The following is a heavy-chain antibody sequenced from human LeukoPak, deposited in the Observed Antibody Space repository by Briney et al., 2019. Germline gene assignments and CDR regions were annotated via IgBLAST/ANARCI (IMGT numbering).Heavy chain of an antibody. Sequence: GGSLRLSCAASGFTFDDYGMSWVRQVPGKGLEWVSGINWNGGTTGYADSVKGRFTISRDNAKNSLHLQMNSLRAEDTAVYYCARGEWLHGDDYWGQGTLVTVSS. D-gene: IGHD5-24*01. V-gene: IGHV3-20*04. CDR1: GFTFDDYG. CDR3: ARGEWLHGDDY. CDR2: INWNGGTT. J-gene: IGHJ4*02.